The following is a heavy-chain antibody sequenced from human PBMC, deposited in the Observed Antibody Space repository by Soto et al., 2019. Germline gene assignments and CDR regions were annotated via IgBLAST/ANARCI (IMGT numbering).Heavy chain of an antibody. CDR2: ISGSGGGA. D-gene: IGHD6-13*01. CDR3: AKEGASSWYFFDY. Sequence: EVQLLESGENLVQPGGSLRLSCAASGFTFSNYAMNWVRQPPGKGLEWVSTISGSGGGAYYADSVKGRFTISRDNSKNTLYLQINSLRGEDTAVYYCAKEGASSWYFFDYWGQGTLVTVSS. V-gene: IGHV3-23*01. J-gene: IGHJ4*02. CDR1: GFTFSNYA.